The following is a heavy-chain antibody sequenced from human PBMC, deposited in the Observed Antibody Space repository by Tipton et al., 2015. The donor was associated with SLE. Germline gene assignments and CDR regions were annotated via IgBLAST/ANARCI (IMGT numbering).Heavy chain of an antibody. CDR2: ISAYNGNT. Sequence: QSGAEVKKPGSSVKVSCKASGGTFSNYAISWVRQAPGQGLEWMGWISAYNGNTNYAQKLQGRVTMTTDTSTSTAYMELRSLSSYATAVYYCARQGSQPYSSGMDVWRQGTTVSVSS. J-gene: IGHJ6*02. CDR1: GGTFSNYA. D-gene: IGHD2-2*01. V-gene: IGHV1-18*01. CDR3: ARQGSQPYSSGMDV.